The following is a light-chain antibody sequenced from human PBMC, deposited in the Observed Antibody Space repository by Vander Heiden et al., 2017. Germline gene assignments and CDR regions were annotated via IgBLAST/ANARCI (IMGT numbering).Light chain of an antibody. V-gene: IGKV3-15*01. CDR1: QRVSSN. CDR3: QQYNNWPPWT. J-gene: IGKJ1*01. Sequence: EIVMTQSPATLSVSPGERATLSCRASQRVSSNLAWYQQKPGQAPRLLIYGASTRATGIPARFSVSGSGTEFTLTISSLQSEDFAVYYCQQYNNWPPWTFGQGTKVEIK. CDR2: GAS.